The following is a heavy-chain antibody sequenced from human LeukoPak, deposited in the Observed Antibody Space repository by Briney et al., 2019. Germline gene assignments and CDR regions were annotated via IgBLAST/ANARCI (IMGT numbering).Heavy chain of an antibody. CDR3: ARFTAMVRVFDY. CDR1: GGSISSGSYY. V-gene: IGHV4-61*02. D-gene: IGHD5-18*01. J-gene: IGHJ4*02. CDR2: IYTSGST. Sequence: SSETLSLTCTVSGGSISSGSYYWSWIRQPAGKGLEWIGRIYTSGSTNYNPSLKSRVTISVDTSKNQFSLKLSSVTAADTAVYYCARFTAMVRVFDYWGQGTLVTVSS.